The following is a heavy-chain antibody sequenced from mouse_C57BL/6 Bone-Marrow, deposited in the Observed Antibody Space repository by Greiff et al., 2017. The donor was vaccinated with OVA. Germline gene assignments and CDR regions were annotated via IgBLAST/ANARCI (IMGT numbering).Heavy chain of an antibody. CDR1: GYTFTDYE. CDR3: TGSTHRYAMDY. CDR2: IDPETGGT. J-gene: IGHJ4*01. V-gene: IGHV1-15*01. Sequence: QVQLQQSGAELVRPGASVTLSCKASGYTFTDYEMHWVKQTPVHGLEWIGAIDPETGGTAYNQKFKGKAILTADKSSSTAYMELRSLTSEDSAVYYCTGSTHRYAMDYWGQGTSGTVSS. D-gene: IGHD2-1*01.